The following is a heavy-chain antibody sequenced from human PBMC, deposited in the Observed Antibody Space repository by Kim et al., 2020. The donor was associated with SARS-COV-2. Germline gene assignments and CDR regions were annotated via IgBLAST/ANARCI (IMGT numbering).Heavy chain of an antibody. V-gene: IGHV3-30*18. CDR2: ISYDGSNK. Sequence: GGSLRLSCAASGFTFSSYGMHWVRQAPGKGLEWVAVISYDGSNKYYADSVKGRFTISRDNSKNTLYLQMNSLRAEDTAVYYCAKGTTARIAVAGTHRVYWGQGTLVTISS. J-gene: IGHJ4*02. CDR1: GFTFSSYG. CDR3: AKGTTARIAVAGTHRVY. D-gene: IGHD6-19*01.